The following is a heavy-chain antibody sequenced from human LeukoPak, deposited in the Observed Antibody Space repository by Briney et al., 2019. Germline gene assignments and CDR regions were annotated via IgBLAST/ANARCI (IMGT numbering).Heavy chain of an antibody. D-gene: IGHD1-14*01. J-gene: IGHJ4*02. CDR2: ISGSGGST. CDR3: AKDRTRSATPNYFDY. CDR1: GFTFSSYA. V-gene: IGHV3-23*01. Sequence: GGSLRLSCAASGFTFSSYAMSWVRQAPGKGLEWVSAISGSGGSTYYADSVKGRFTISRDNSKNTLYLQMNSLRAKDTAVYYCAKDRTRSATPNYFDYWGQGTLVTVSS.